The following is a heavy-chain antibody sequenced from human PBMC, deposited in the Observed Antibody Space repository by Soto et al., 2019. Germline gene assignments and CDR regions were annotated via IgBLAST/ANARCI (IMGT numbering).Heavy chain of an antibody. D-gene: IGHD1-26*01. CDR3: ARRSESYLNYFDY. V-gene: IGHV4-39*01. Sequence: QLQLQESGPGLVKPSETLSLTCTVSGGSISSSSYYWGWIRQPPGKGLEWIGSIYYSGSTYYNPSLKSRVTIAVDTSKNQFSLKLSSVTAADTAVYYCARRSESYLNYFDYWGQGTLVTVSS. J-gene: IGHJ4*02. CDR1: GGSISSSSYY. CDR2: IYYSGST.